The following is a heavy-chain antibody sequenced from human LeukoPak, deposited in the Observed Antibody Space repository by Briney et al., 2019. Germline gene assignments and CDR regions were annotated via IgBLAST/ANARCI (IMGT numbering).Heavy chain of an antibody. J-gene: IGHJ6*03. CDR1: GFTFSSYG. D-gene: IGHD6-13*01. CDR2: ISGSGGST. CDR3: AKTYSSSRAHYYYYYYMDV. V-gene: IGHV3-23*01. Sequence: TGGSLRLSCAASGFTFSSYGMSWVRQAPGKGLEWVSAISGSGGSTFYADSVKGRFTISRDTSKNSLYLQMNSLRAEDTAVYYCAKTYSSSRAHYYYYYYMDVWGKGTTVTISS.